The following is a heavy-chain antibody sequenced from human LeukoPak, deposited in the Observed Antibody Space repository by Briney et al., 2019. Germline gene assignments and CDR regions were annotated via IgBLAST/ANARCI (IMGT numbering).Heavy chain of an antibody. V-gene: IGHV3-30-3*01. J-gene: IGHJ4*02. Sequence: GRSLRLSCAASGFTFSSYAMHWVRQAPGKGLEWVAVISYDGSNKYYADSVKGRFTISRDNSKNTLYLQMDSLRAEDTAVYYCAKGRELEPFDYWGQGTLVTVSS. CDR1: GFTFSSYA. CDR3: AKGRELEPFDY. D-gene: IGHD3-10*01. CDR2: ISYDGSNK.